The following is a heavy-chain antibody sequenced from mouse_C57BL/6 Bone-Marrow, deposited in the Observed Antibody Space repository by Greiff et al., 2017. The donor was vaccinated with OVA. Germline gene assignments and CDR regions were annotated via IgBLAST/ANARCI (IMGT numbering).Heavy chain of an antibody. CDR3: TTYFYGSSLYYFDY. Sequence: EVQLVESGAELVRPGASVKLSCTASGFNIKDDYMHWVKQRPEQGLEWIGWIDPENGDTEYASKFQGKATITADTSSNTAYLQLSSLTSEDTAVYYCTTYFYGSSLYYFDYWGQGTTLTVSS. J-gene: IGHJ2*01. CDR2: IDPENGDT. D-gene: IGHD1-1*01. CDR1: GFNIKDDY. V-gene: IGHV14-4*01.